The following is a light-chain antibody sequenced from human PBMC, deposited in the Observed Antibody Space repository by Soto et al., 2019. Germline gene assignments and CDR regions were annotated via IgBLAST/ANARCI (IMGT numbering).Light chain of an antibody. CDR3: CSYAGSSPWV. Sequence: QSALTQPASVSGSPGQSITISCTGTSSDVGSYNLVSWYQQHPGKAPKLMIYEGSKRPSGVSNRVSGSKSCNTASLTISGLQAEYEADYYCCSYAGSSPWVFGGGTKVTVL. V-gene: IGLV2-23*01. CDR2: EGS. J-gene: IGLJ3*02. CDR1: SSDVGSYNL.